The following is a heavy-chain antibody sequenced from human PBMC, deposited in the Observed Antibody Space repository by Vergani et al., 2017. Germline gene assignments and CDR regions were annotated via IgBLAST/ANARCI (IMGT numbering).Heavy chain of an antibody. J-gene: IGHJ4*02. CDR1: GYTFVNHP. D-gene: IGHD5-24*01. V-gene: IGHV1-18*04. CDR2: ISPYNHKT. Sequence: QAQLGQSDSELKQPGDSVTLSCKTSGYTFVNHPITWVRQAPGQGLEWMGWISPYNHKTLYSQKVEGRVTMASDTSSSTVFLDLRRLTSDDTAIYYCARSQMATNDFDLWGRGTLVTVSS. CDR3: ARSQMATNDFDL.